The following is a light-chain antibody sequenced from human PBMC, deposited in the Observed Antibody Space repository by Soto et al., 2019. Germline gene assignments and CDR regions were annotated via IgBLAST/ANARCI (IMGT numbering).Light chain of an antibody. CDR2: EVS. V-gene: IGLV2-18*02. CDR1: SSDVGSYNR. J-gene: IGLJ2*01. Sequence: QSALTQPPSVSGSPGQSVTISCTGTSSDVGSYNRVSWYQQPPGTAPKLMIHEVSNRPSGVPDRFSGSKSGNTASLTISGLQAEDEDDYYCSSYTSSSTLVFGGGTKVTVL. CDR3: SSYTSSSTLV.